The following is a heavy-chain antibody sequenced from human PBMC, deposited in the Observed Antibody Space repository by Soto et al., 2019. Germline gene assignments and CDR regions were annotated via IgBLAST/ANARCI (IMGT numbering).Heavy chain of an antibody. CDR2: INTNTGNP. CDR3: ARAGSSGYDLREFDY. D-gene: IGHD3-22*01. CDR1: GYTFTSYA. Sequence: ASVKVSFKASGYTFTSYAMNWVRQAPGQGLEWMGWINTNTGNPTYAQGFTGRFVFSLDTSVSTAYLQICSLKAEDTAVYYCARAGSSGYDLREFDYWGQGTLVTVSS. J-gene: IGHJ4*02. V-gene: IGHV7-4-1*01.